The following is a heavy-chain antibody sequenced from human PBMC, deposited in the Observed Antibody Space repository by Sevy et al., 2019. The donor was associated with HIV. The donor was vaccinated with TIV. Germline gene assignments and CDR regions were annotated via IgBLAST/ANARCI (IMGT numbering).Heavy chain of an antibody. V-gene: IGHV3-7*01. J-gene: IGHJ5*02. CDR1: GFTFSSYW. Sequence: GGSLRLSCAASGFTFSSYWMSWVRQAPGKGLEWVANIKQDGSEKYYVDSVKGRFTISRDNAKNSLYLQMNSLRAEDTAVYYCATVRYYDQFNWFDPWGQGTLVTVSS. CDR3: ATVRYYDQFNWFDP. CDR2: IKQDGSEK. D-gene: IGHD3-22*01.